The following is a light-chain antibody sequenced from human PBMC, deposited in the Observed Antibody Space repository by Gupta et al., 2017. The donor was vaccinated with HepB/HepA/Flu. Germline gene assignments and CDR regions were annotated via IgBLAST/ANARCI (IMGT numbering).Light chain of an antibody. Sequence: DVVMTQSPLSLPVTLGQPASISCRSNQSLVYRGGVSYLNWFQQRPGQSPRRLIYQVSYRDSGVPDRFSGSGSGTDFTLKISGVEAEDVGMYYCMQVTDRPMTFGPGTKVEIK. CDR3: MQVTDRPMT. CDR2: QVS. J-gene: IGKJ1*01. CDR1: QSLVYRGGVSY. V-gene: IGKV2-30*01.